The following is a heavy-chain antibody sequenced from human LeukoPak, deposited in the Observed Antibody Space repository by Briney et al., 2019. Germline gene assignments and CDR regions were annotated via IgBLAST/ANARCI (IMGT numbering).Heavy chain of an antibody. CDR2: IYSGGST. CDR1: GFTFSSYS. V-gene: IGHV3-66*01. CDR3: ARSRLT. Sequence: HPGGSLRLSCAASGFTFSSYSMNWVRQAPGKGLEWVSVIYSGGSTYYADSVKGRFTISRDNSKNTLYLQMNSLRAEDTAVYYCARSRLTWGQGTLVTVSS. J-gene: IGHJ4*02.